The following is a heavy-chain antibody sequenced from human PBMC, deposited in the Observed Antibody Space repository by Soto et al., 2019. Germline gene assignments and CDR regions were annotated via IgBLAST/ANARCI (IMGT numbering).Heavy chain of an antibody. CDR2: ISSSSSTI. V-gene: IGHV3-48*02. CDR1: GLTFSGYS. CDR3: ARVRGFYSGSERGGLGMDV. Sequence: GPLRQSCAASGLTFSGYSRNLVRPAPGKGLEWVSYISSSSSTIYYADSVKGRFTISRDNAKNSLYLQMNSLRDEDKAVYYCARVRGFYSGSERGGLGMDVWGQGTTVTVSS. D-gene: IGHD1-26*01. J-gene: IGHJ6*02.